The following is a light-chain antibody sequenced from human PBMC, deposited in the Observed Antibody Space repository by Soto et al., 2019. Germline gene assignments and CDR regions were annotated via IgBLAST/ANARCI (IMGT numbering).Light chain of an antibody. J-gene: IGKJ2*01. CDR3: QHYNDWPPEYT. V-gene: IGKV3-15*01. Sequence: EIVMTQSPATLSVSPGERATLSCRASQSVSRNLAWYQQKPGQAPRLLIYGASTRATGIPARFSGSGSGTELTLTISSLQSEDFAVYYCQHYNDWPPEYTFGQGTKLEIK. CDR2: GAS. CDR1: QSVSRN.